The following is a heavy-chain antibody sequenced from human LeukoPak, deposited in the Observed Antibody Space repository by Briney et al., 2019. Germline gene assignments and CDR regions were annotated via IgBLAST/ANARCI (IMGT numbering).Heavy chain of an antibody. J-gene: IGHJ4*02. V-gene: IGHV3-74*01. Sequence: GGSLRLSCAASGFSFSGHWMHWARQLPGKGRVWVSRISPTGSTTSYADSVKGRFTVSRDNAKNTLYLQVNNLRAEDTAVYYCARGPSSNWSGLDFWGQGTLLTVSS. CDR2: ISPTGSTT. CDR1: GFSFSGHW. CDR3: ARGPSSNWSGLDF. D-gene: IGHD6-13*01.